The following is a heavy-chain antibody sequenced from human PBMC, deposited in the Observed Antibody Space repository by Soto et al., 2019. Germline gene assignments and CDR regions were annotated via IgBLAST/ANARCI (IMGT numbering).Heavy chain of an antibody. Sequence: GGSLRLSCAASGFAFSTYAMTWVRQAPGKGLEWVSVISGSGGSSYYAASVKGRFTISRDNSKNTLFLQMNGLRAEDTAVYYCAKVTKRSAAGRYEYYKYGMDVWGQGTTVTVSS. CDR1: GFAFSTYA. D-gene: IGHD6-13*01. V-gene: IGHV3-23*01. J-gene: IGHJ6*02. CDR2: ISGSGGSS. CDR3: AKVTKRSAAGRYEYYKYGMDV.